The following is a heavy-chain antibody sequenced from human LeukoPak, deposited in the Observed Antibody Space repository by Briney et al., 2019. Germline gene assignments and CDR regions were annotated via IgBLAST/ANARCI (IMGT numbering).Heavy chain of an antibody. Sequence: GESLKISCKGSGYSFTSYWIGWVRQMPGKGLEWMGIIYPGDSDTRYSPSFQGQVTISADKSISTAYLQWSSLKASDTAMYYCARGTTATPKYNWFDPWGQGTLVTVSS. CDR3: ARGTTATPKYNWFDP. CDR2: IYPGDSDT. J-gene: IGHJ5*02. D-gene: IGHD4-11*01. CDR1: GYSFTSYW. V-gene: IGHV5-51*01.